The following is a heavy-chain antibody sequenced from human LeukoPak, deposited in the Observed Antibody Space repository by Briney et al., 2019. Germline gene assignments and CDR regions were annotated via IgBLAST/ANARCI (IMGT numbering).Heavy chain of an antibody. Sequence: SETLSLTCTVSGGSISSSYWSWIRQPPGKGLEWIGYIYYSGSTNYNPSLKSRVTISVDTSKNQFSLKLNSVTAADTAVYYCARWTYYYDSSGYSYWDFDHWGQGTLVTVSS. V-gene: IGHV4-59*08. CDR1: GGSISSSY. CDR2: IYYSGST. CDR3: ARWTYYYDSSGYSYWDFDH. J-gene: IGHJ4*02. D-gene: IGHD3-22*01.